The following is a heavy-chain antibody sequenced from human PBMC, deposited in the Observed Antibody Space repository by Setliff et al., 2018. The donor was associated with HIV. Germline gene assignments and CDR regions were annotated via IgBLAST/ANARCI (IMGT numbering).Heavy chain of an antibody. D-gene: IGHD6-13*01. CDR1: GGSISSGNSY. V-gene: IGHV4-61*09. Sequence: SETLSLTCTVSGGSISSGNSYWSWIRQPAVKGLEWIGHIYTSGNTNYNPSLKSRVTTSIDTSKDQFSLKLTSVTAADTAVYSCAREDALTQQFDSWGQGTLVTVSS. CDR2: IYTSGNT. CDR3: AREDALTQQFDS. J-gene: IGHJ4*02.